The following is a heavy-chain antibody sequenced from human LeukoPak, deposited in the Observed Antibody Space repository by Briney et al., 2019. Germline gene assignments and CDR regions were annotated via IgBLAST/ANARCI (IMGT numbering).Heavy chain of an antibody. CDR3: ARLNYDILTGPDY. CDR1: GGSISSGGYY. V-gene: IGHV4-31*03. Sequence: SETLSLTCTVSGGSISSGGYYWSWIRQNPGKGLEWIVYIYYSGSTYYNPSLKSRVTISVDTAKNQFSLKLSSVTAADTAVYYCARLNYDILTGPDYWGQGTLVTVSS. D-gene: IGHD3-9*01. J-gene: IGHJ4*02. CDR2: IYYSGST.